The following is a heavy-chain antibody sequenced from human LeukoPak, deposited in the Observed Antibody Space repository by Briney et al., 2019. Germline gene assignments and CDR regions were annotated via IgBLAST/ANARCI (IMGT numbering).Heavy chain of an antibody. CDR1: GFTFDDYR. V-gene: IGHV3-7*01. D-gene: IGHD2-2*01. Sequence: GGSLRLSCGASGFTFDDYRMSWVRQAPGQGLEGVANINQDGSEYYYLDYAKGRFTISRDNARNSLDLQVNSLRAEDTAVYYCARGGTSGYSSTRHFWGGNYYFDYWGQGSLVTVSS. J-gene: IGHJ4*02. CDR2: INQDGSEY. CDR3: ARGGTSGYSSTRHFWGGNYYFDY.